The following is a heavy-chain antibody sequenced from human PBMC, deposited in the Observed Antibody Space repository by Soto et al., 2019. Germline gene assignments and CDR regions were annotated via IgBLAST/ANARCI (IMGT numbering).Heavy chain of an antibody. D-gene: IGHD5-18*01. CDR1: GGTFSSYA. Sequence: QVQLVQSGAEVKKPGSSVKVSCKASGGTFSSYAISWVRQAPGQGLEWMGGIIPIFGTANYAQTFQGRVTITADESTRTDYMDLSSLRSEDTAVYYCAKGRVSGYSYGDIDSWGQGTLVTVSS. J-gene: IGHJ4*02. CDR3: AKGRVSGYSYGDIDS. CDR2: IIPIFGTA. V-gene: IGHV1-69*01.